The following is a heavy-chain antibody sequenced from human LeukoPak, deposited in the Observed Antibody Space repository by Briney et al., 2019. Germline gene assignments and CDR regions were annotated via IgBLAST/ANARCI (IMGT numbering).Heavy chain of an antibody. CDR3: AKVTKRYYDFWSGYLPPYYYMDV. J-gene: IGHJ6*03. CDR2: IWYDGSNK. Sequence: GGSLRLSCAASGFTFSSYGMHWVRQAPGKGLEWVAVIWYDGSNKYYADSVKGRFTISRDNSKNTLYLQMNSLRAEDTAVYHCAKVTKRYYDFWSGYLPPYYYMDVWGKGTTVTVSS. CDR1: GFTFSSYG. D-gene: IGHD3-3*01. V-gene: IGHV3-33*06.